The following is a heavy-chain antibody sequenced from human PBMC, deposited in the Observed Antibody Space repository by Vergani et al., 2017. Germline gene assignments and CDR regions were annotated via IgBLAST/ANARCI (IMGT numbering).Heavy chain of an antibody. J-gene: IGHJ4*02. CDR3: ASPTGPGSSSFDD. CDR2: IYPGDSDT. Sequence: EVQLVQSGAEVKKPGESLKISCKGSGYSFTSYWIGWVRQMPGKGLEWMGVIYPGDSDTRYSPSFQGEVTISTDKSISTAYLQWSGLKASDTAMDYCASPTGPGSSSFDDWGQGTLVTVSS. D-gene: IGHD6-6*01. V-gene: IGHV5-51*01. CDR1: GYSFTSYW.